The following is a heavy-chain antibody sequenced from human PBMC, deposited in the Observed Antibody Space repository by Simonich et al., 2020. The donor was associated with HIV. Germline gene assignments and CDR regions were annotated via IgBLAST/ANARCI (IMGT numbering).Heavy chain of an antibody. V-gene: IGHV4-34*01. Sequence: QVPLQQWGAGLFKPSETLSLTCAVYGGSLSGYYLSWIRQPPGKGLEWIGEINHSGITNYKSSLNSRATISVDKSKNQFSLKLSSVTAADTAIYYCARRDRELILYFDYWGQGNLVTVSS. CDR1: GGSLSGYY. CDR2: INHSGIT. D-gene: IGHD3-3*01. CDR3: ARRDRELILYFDY. J-gene: IGHJ4*02.